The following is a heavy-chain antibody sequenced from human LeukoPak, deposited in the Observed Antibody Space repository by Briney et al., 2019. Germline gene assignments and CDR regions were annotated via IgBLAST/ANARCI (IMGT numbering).Heavy chain of an antibody. CDR2: INHNGNVN. J-gene: IGHJ4*02. CDR1: GFTFSSYW. D-gene: IGHD5-18*01. V-gene: IGHV3-7*01. CDR3: ARPGYSYGYDFGY. Sequence: GGSLRLSCAVSGFTFSSYWMNWARQAPGKGLEWVASINHNGNVNYYVDSVKGRFTISRDNSKNTLYLQMNSLRAEDTAVYYCARPGYSYGYDFGYWGQGTLVTVSS.